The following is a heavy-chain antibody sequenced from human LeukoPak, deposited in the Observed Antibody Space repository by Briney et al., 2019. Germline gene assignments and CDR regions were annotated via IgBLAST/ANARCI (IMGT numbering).Heavy chain of an antibody. J-gene: IGHJ4*02. CDR3: VGGFY. D-gene: IGHD3-16*01. CDR1: GFFFKNAW. V-gene: IGHV3-64D*06. Sequence: GGSLRLSCAASGFFFKNAWMSWVRQAPGKGLEYVSAISTSGGSTYYADSVKGRFTISRDNSKNTLYLQMSSLRDEDTAVYYCVGGFYWGQGTLVTVSS. CDR2: ISTSGGST.